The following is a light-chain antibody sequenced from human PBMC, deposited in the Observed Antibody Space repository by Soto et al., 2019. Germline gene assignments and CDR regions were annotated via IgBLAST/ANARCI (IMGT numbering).Light chain of an antibody. V-gene: IGKV3-20*01. CDR1: QSVTSTY. Sequence: EIVLTQSPGTLSLSPGERATLSCRASQSVTSTYLAWYQQKPGQSPRLIIYGGSTRASGFPDRFSGGGSGTDSTLTISRLEPEDSAVNYCHYQQFGSSRMYSFGQGTKLEI. CDR3: QQFGSSRMYS. CDR2: GGS. J-gene: IGKJ2*03.